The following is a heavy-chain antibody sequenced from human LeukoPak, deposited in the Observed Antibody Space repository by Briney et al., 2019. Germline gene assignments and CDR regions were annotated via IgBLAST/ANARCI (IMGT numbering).Heavy chain of an antibody. D-gene: IGHD3-3*01. CDR3: AKYYDFWSGYTNYGMDV. J-gene: IGHJ6*02. CDR1: GFTFSNAW. Sequence: PGGSLRLSCAASGFTFSNAWMNWVRQAPGKGLEWVGRIKSKTDGGTTDYAAPVKGRFTISRDDSKNTLYLQMNSLRAEDTAVYYCAKYYDFWSGYTNYGMDVWGQGTTVTVSS. V-gene: IGHV3-15*07. CDR2: IKSKTDGGTT.